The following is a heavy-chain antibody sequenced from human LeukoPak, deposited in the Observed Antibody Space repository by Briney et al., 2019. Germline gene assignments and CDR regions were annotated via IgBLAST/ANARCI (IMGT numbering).Heavy chain of an antibody. D-gene: IGHD6-13*01. CDR1: GGSISRSGYY. V-gene: IGHV4-39*07. J-gene: IGHJ5*02. Sequence: SETLSLTCTVSGGSISRSGYYWGWIRQPPGKGLEWIGSIYYSGSTYYNPSLKSRVTISVDTSKNQFSLKLSSVTAADTAVYYCARGAAVGNNWFDPWGQGTLVTVSS. CDR3: ARGAAVGNNWFDP. CDR2: IYYSGST.